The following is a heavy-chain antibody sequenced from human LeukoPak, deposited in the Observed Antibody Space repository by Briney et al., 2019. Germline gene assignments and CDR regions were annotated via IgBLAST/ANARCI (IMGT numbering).Heavy chain of an antibody. J-gene: IGHJ4*02. Sequence: GESLKISCKGSGYSFTSYWIGWVRQMPGKGLEWMGIIYPGDSDTRYSPSFQGQVTISADKSISTAYLQWSSLKASDTAMYYCARRPYCGGDCPAPFDYWGQGTLVTVSS. D-gene: IGHD2-21*02. V-gene: IGHV5-51*01. CDR2: IYPGDSDT. CDR1: GYSFTSYW. CDR3: ARRPYCGGDCPAPFDY.